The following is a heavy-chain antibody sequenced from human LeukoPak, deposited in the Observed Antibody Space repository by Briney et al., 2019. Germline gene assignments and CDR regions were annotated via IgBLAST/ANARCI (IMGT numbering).Heavy chain of an antibody. J-gene: IGHJ4*02. CDR2: INHSGST. D-gene: IGHD2-8*01. Sequence: GSLRLSCAASGFTFSNAWMSWIRQPPGKGLEWIGEINHSGSTNYNPSLKSRVTISVDTSKNQFSLKLSSVTAADTAVYYCARGSTSSTYGTPDYWGQGTLVTVSS. CDR3: ARGSTSSTYGTPDY. CDR1: GFTFSNAW. V-gene: IGHV4-34*01.